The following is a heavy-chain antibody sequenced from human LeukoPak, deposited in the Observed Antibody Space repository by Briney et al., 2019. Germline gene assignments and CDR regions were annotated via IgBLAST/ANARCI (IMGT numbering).Heavy chain of an antibody. CDR3: AREGVRFLFDP. V-gene: IGHV3-33*08. D-gene: IGHD3-3*01. J-gene: IGHJ5*02. CDR1: GFTFSSYG. Sequence: GGSLRLSCAASGFTFSSYGMHWVRQAPGKGLEWMAFIWYDGSNKYYGDSAKGRFTISRDNSKNTLYLQMNSLRAEDTAVYYCAREGVRFLFDPWGQGTLVTVSS. CDR2: IWYDGSNK.